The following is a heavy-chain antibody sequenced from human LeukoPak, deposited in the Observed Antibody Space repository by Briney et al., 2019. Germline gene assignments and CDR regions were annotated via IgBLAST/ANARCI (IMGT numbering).Heavy chain of an antibody. CDR2: ISGSSSYI. J-gene: IGHJ6*02. D-gene: IGHD2-15*01. CDR3: AREKLNRYCSGGSCGPDYYYGMDV. V-gene: IGHV3-21*01. Sequence: GGSLRLSCAASGVTFSSYSMNWVRQAPGNGLEWVSSISGSSSYIYYADSVKGRFTISRDNAKNSLYLQMSSLRAEDTAVYYCAREKLNRYCSGGSCGPDYYYGMDVWGQGTTVTVSS. CDR1: GVTFSSYS.